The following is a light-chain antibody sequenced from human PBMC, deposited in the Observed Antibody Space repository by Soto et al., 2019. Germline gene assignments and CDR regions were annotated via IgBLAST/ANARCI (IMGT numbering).Light chain of an antibody. CDR3: QQATISQLT. CDR2: AAS. Sequence: DIQMTQSPSSVSASVGDRVTITCRASQGISGWLAWYQQKPGKAPKLLIYAASTLETGVPSRFSGGRSGTDFTLTIYNLQPEDFATYYCQQATISQLTFGGGTKVEIK. J-gene: IGKJ4*01. CDR1: QGISGW. V-gene: IGKV1-12*01.